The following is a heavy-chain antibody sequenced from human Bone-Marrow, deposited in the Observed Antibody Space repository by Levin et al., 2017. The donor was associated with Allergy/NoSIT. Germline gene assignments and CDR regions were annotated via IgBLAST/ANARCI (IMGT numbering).Heavy chain of an antibody. V-gene: IGHV3-30*04. Sequence: GGSLRLSCAASGFTFSSYAMHWVRQAPGKGLEWVAVISYDGSNKYYADSVKGRFTISRDNSKNTLYLQMNSLRAEDTAVYYCARGAPYDILTGWLDYWGQGTLVTVSS. CDR2: ISYDGSNK. CDR1: GFTFSSYA. D-gene: IGHD3-9*01. J-gene: IGHJ4*02. CDR3: ARGAPYDILTGWLDY.